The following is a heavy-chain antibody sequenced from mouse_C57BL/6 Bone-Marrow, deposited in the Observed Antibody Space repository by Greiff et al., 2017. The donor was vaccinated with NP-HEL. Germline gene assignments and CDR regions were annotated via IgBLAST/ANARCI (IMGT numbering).Heavy chain of an antibody. Sequence: VQVVESGPGLVQPSQSLSITCTVSGFSLTSYGVHWVRQSPGKGLEWLGVIWRGGSTDYNAAFMSRLSITKDNSKSQVFFKMNSLQADDTAIYYCAKVYYDYPYYAMDYWGQGTSVTVSS. CDR2: IWRGGST. CDR1: GFSLTSYG. CDR3: AKVYYDYPYYAMDY. V-gene: IGHV2-5*01. D-gene: IGHD2-4*01. J-gene: IGHJ4*01.